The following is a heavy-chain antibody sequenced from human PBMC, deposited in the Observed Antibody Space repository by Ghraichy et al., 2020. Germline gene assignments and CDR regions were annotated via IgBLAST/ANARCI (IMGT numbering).Heavy chain of an antibody. Sequence: TLSLTCIVSGGSFSSQYWNWIRQAPGKGLEWIGYIHHTGITKYNPSLSSRVTISIDTSQNQFSLKLTSLTAADTAVYYCAKDRAVAVAERYFHHWGPGTLVTVSS. CDR3: AKDRAVAVAERYFHH. J-gene: IGHJ1*01. V-gene: IGHV4-59*11. D-gene: IGHD6-19*01. CDR1: GGSFSSQY. CDR2: IHHTGIT.